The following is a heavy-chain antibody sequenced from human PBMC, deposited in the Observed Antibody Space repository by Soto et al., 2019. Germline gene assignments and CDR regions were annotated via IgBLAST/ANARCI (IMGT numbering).Heavy chain of an antibody. CDR1: GFTFSSYA. Sequence: QVQLVESGGGVVQPGRSLRLSCAASGFTFSSYAMHWVRQAPGKGLEWVAVISYDGSNKYYADSVKGRFTISRDNSKNTLYLQMNSLRAEETAVYYCARDWYSSSWYTVDYYYGMDVWGQGTTVTVSS. CDR2: ISYDGSNK. J-gene: IGHJ6*02. D-gene: IGHD6-13*01. V-gene: IGHV3-30-3*01. CDR3: ARDWYSSSWYTVDYYYGMDV.